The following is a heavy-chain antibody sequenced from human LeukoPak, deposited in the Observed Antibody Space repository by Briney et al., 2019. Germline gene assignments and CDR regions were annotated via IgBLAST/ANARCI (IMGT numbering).Heavy chain of an antibody. J-gene: IGHJ3*02. Sequence: SVKVSCKASGGTFSSYAISWVRQAPGQGLEWMGGIIPIFGTANYAQKFQGRVTITADESTSTAYMELSSLRSEDTAVYYCATDVVGFDAFDIWGQGTMVTVSS. CDR3: ATDVVGFDAFDI. CDR1: GGTFSSYA. D-gene: IGHD2-15*01. CDR2: IIPIFGTA. V-gene: IGHV1-69*13.